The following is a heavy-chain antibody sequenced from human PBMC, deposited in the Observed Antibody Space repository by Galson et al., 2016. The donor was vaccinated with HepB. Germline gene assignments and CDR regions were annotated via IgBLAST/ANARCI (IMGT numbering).Heavy chain of an antibody. CDR3: ARDKGPLFGWLVRGWFDP. CDR1: GGSFSSNA. V-gene: IGHV1-69*04. Sequence: SVKVSCKASGGSFSSNAISWVRQAPGQGLGWMGRIIPFLAIANYAQKFQGRVTISADKSTSTAYMELSSLRYEDTAVYYCARDKGPLFGWLVRGWFDPWGQGTLVTVSS. D-gene: IGHD6-19*01. CDR2: IIPFLAIA. J-gene: IGHJ5*02.